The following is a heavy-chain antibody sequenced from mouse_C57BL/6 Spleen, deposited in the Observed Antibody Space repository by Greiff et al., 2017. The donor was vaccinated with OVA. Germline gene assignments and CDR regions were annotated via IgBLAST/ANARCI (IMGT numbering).Heavy chain of an antibody. Sequence: QVQLQQSGAELARPGASVKLSCKASGYTFTSYGISWVKQRTGQGLEWIGEIYPRSGNTSYNEKFKGKATLTADKSSSTAYLELRSLTSEDSAVYFCAPRNSSGYGYWGQGTTLTVSS. CDR2: IYPRSGNT. D-gene: IGHD3-2*02. CDR1: GYTFTSYG. CDR3: APRNSSGYGY. J-gene: IGHJ2*01. V-gene: IGHV1-81*01.